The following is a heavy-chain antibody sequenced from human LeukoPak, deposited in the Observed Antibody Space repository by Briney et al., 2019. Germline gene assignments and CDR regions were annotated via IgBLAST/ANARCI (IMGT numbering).Heavy chain of an antibody. CDR3: ARAVGGAAAELFDY. CDR2: INHSGST. Sequence: PSETLSLTCAVYGGSFSGYYWSWIRQPPGKGLEWIGEINHSGSTNYNPSLKSRVTIPVDTSKNQFSLKLSSVTAADTAVYYCARAVGGAAAELFDYWGQGTLVTVSS. CDR1: GGSFSGYY. V-gene: IGHV4-34*01. D-gene: IGHD6-13*01. J-gene: IGHJ4*02.